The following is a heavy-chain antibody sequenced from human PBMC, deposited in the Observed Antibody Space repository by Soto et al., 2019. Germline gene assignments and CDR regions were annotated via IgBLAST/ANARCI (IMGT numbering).Heavy chain of an antibody. J-gene: IGHJ4*02. CDR3: ARDYDSSGYPRYYFDY. D-gene: IGHD3-22*01. V-gene: IGHV3-33*01. CDR1: GFTFSSYG. Sequence: PGGSLRLSCAASGFTFSSYGMHWVRQAPGKGLEWVAVICYDGSNKYYADSVKGRFTISRDNSKNTLYLQMNSLRAEVTAVYYCARDYDSSGYPRYYFDYWGQGTLVTVSS. CDR2: ICYDGSNK.